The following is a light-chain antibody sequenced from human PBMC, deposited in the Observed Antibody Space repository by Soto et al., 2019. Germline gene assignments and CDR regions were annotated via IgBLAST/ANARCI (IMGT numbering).Light chain of an antibody. CDR2: AAS. V-gene: IGKV3-15*01. Sequence: EIVMTQSPATLSVSPGERATISCRASQSVSSNLAWYQQKPGQAPRRLISAASTRATGIPARFSGSGSGTEFTLTISSLQSEDFAVYYCQQYNNWPPTFGQGNKVEIK. CDR1: QSVSSN. J-gene: IGKJ1*01. CDR3: QQYNNWPPT.